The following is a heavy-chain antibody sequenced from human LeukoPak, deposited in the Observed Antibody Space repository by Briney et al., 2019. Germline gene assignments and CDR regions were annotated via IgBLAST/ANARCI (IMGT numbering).Heavy chain of an antibody. D-gene: IGHD3-22*01. CDR2: ISAYNGNT. CDR3: ARDLSHRYNYDSRGYYILFDH. CDR1: GYIFTSYG. J-gene: IGHJ4*02. Sequence: EASVKVSCKASGYIFTSYGISWVRQAPGQGLEWMGWISAYNGNTNYAQKLQGRVTMTTDTSTTTAYMELRSLRSDDTAVYYCARDLSHRYNYDSRGYYILFDHWGQGTLVTVFS. V-gene: IGHV1-18*01.